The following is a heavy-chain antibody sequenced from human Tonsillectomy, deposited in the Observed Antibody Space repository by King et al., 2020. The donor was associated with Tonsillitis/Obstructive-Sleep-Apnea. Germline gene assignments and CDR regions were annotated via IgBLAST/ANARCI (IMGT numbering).Heavy chain of an antibody. Sequence: QLVQSGAEVGKPGESLRISCQGSGYSSPTFWIHWVRQMPGKGLEWMGRIDPSDSYTNYSPSFQGHVTISADKSISTAYLQWSTLKASDTAIYYCVSSISPYGAYAWSYWGQGTLVTVSS. J-gene: IGHJ4*02. CDR1: GYSSPTFW. V-gene: IGHV5-10-1*03. CDR2: IDPSDSYT. D-gene: IGHD4-17*01. CDR3: VSSISPYGAYAWSY.